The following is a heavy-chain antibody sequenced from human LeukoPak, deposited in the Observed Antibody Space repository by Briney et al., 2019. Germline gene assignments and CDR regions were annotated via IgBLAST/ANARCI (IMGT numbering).Heavy chain of an antibody. CDR1: GFTFSDTW. CDR2: IRGDGSDA. D-gene: IGHD4-17*01. J-gene: IGHJ5*02. V-gene: IGHV3-74*01. CDR3: ARATTTVKGTNWFDP. Sequence: GGSLRLSCAASGFTFSDTWMHWVRQVPGKGLVWVSRIRGDGSDARYAESVKGRFTISRDNAKNTLYLQMNSLRAEDTAVYYCARATTTVKGTNWFDPWGQGTLVTVSS.